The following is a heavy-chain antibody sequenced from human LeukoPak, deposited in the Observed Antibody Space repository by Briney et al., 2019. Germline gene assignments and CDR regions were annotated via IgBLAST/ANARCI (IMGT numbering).Heavy chain of an antibody. CDR3: AKDNSTYYYDSSGYYPYYFDY. CDR1: GFTFSSYA. V-gene: IGHV3-30*02. D-gene: IGHD3-22*01. J-gene: IGHJ4*02. CDR2: IRYDGSNK. Sequence: PGGSLRLSCAASGFTFSSYAMHWVRQAPGKGLEWVAFIRYDGSNKYYADSVKGRFTISRDNSKNTLYLQMNSLRAEDTAVYYCAKDNSTYYYDSSGYYPYYFDYWGQGTLVTVSS.